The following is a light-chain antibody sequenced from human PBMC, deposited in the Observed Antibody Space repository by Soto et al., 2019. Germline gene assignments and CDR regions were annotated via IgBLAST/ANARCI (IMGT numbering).Light chain of an antibody. J-gene: IGLJ1*01. CDR1: SSNIGAGYD. CDR2: GNN. V-gene: IGLV1-40*01. Sequence: QSVLTQPPSVSGAPGQSVTISCTGSSSNIGAGYDVHWYQHIPGTAPKLLIYGNNNRPSGVPDRFSGSKSVTSASLAITGLQAEDAADYYCQSYESRPSGYVLGTGTKLTVL. CDR3: QSYESRPSGYV.